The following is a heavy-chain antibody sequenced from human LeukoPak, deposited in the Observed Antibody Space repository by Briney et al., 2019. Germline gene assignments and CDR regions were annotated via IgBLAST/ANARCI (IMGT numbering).Heavy chain of an antibody. CDR3: ASVPPYYDFWSGHVYGMDV. J-gene: IGHJ6*02. CDR2: ISGSGGST. CDR1: GFTFSSYA. Sequence: GGSLRLSCAASGFTFSSYAMSWVRQAPGKGLEWVSAISGSGGSTYYADSVKGRFTISRDNSKNTLYLQMNSLSAEDTAVYYCASVPPYYDFWSGHVYGMDVWGQGTTVTVSS. D-gene: IGHD3-3*01. V-gene: IGHV3-23*01.